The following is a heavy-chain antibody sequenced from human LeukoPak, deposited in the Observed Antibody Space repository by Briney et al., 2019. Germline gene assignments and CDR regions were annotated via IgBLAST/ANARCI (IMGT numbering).Heavy chain of an antibody. D-gene: IGHD6-13*01. J-gene: IGHJ4*02. V-gene: IGHV4-59*01. CDR2: IYCSGTT. Sequence: SETLSLTCTVSGGSISSYYWSWIRQPPGKGLEWIGYIYCSGTTNYNPSLKSRVTISVDTSKNQFSLKLSSVTAADTAVYYCARGVYIAAAQYAYWGQGTLVTVSS. CDR3: ARGVYIAAAQYAY. CDR1: GGSISSYY.